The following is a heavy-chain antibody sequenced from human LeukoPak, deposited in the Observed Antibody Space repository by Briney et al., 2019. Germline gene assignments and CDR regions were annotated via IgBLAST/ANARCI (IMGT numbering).Heavy chain of an antibody. Sequence: ASVKVSCKASGYTVTSYGISWVRQAPGQGVEWMGWISAYNGNTNYAQKLQGRVTMTTDTATSTAYMELPSLRSDDPAVYHCARPVVPAATHHWSAPWGQATLATVSS. CDR1: GYTVTSYG. J-gene: IGHJ5*02. V-gene: IGHV1-18*01. CDR3: ARPVVPAATHHWSAP. D-gene: IGHD2-2*01. CDR2: ISAYNGNT.